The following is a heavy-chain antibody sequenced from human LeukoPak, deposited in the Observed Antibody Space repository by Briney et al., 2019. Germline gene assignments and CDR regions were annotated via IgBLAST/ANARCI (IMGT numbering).Heavy chain of an antibody. J-gene: IGHJ4*02. CDR3: ARVPESVGINYFDS. CDR1: GGSFRSNF. CDR2: INHRGNT. Sequence: SETLSLTCAVYGGSFRSNFWSWVRQPPGKGLEWIGEINHRGNTNYNPSLKSRVTLSVDTSKNQFSLKLKSVTAADTAVYYCARVPESVGINYFDSWGQGTQVTVSS. D-gene: IGHD1-26*01. V-gene: IGHV4-34*01.